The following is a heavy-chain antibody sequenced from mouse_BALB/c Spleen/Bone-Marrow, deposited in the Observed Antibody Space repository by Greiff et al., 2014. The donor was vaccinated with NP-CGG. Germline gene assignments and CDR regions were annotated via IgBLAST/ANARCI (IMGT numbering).Heavy chain of an antibody. CDR3: ATSYYYAGSRGNS. CDR1: GYTFTSYW. CDR2: INPSNGGA. D-gene: IGHD1-1*01. V-gene: IGHV1S16*01. J-gene: IGHJ2*01. Sequence: VQLQESGAELVKPGASVKLSCKASGYTFTSYWMHWVKLRPGQGFEWIGEINPSNGGANYNERFKRKATLTVDKSSSTAYMQLSSLTSEDSAVYYCATSYYYAGSRGNSWGQGTTLTVSS.